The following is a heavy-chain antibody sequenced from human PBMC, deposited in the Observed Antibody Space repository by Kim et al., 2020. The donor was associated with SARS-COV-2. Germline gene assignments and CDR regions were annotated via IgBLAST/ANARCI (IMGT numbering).Heavy chain of an antibody. CDR3: VKDFYGSGSYRDAFDI. V-gene: IGHV3-64D*06. Sequence: VKGRFTISRDNSKNTLYLQMSSLRAEDTAVYYCVKDFYGSGSYRDAFDIWGQGTMVTVSS. J-gene: IGHJ3*02. D-gene: IGHD3-10*01.